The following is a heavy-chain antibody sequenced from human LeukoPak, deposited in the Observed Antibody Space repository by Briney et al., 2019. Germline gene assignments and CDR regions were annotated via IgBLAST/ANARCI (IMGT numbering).Heavy chain of an antibody. Sequence: SETLSLTCTVSGGSISSSSYYWGWIRQPPGKGLEWIGSIYYSGSTYYNPSLKSRVTISVDTSKNQFSLKLSSVTAADTAVYYCARGSGTYYYDSSGYPVLGYWGQGTLATVSS. CDR3: ARGSGTYYYDSSGYPVLGY. D-gene: IGHD3-22*01. J-gene: IGHJ4*02. CDR2: IYYSGST. V-gene: IGHV4-39*01. CDR1: GGSISSSSYY.